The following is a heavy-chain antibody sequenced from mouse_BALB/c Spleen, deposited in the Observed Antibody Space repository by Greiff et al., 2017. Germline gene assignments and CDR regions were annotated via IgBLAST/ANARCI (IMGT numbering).Heavy chain of an antibody. D-gene: IGHD2-12*01. CDR1: GFSLTGYG. Sequence: VKLMESGPGLVAPSQSLSITCTVSGFSLTGYGVNWVRQPPGKGLEWLGMIWGDGSTDYNSALKSRLRISKDNAKSQVFLKMNSLQTDDTARYYCARDLGGIGSYYNYYAMDYWGQGTSVTVSS. CDR2: IWGDGST. CDR3: ARDLGGIGSYYNYYAMDY. J-gene: IGHJ4*01. V-gene: IGHV2-6-7*01.